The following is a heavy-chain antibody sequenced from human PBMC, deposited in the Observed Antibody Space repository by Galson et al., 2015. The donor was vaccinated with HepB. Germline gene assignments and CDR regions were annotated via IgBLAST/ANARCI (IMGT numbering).Heavy chain of an antibody. CDR2: ISAYNGNT. CDR1: GYTFTSYG. V-gene: IGHV1-18*01. Sequence: SVKVSCKASGYTFTSYGISWVRQAPGQGLEWMGWISAYNGNTNYAQKLQGRVTMTTDTSTSTAYMELRSLRSDDTAVYYCARDRPPNYDILTGLLYYYGMDVWGQGTTVTVSS. J-gene: IGHJ6*02. CDR3: ARDRPPNYDILTGLLYYYGMDV. D-gene: IGHD3-9*01.